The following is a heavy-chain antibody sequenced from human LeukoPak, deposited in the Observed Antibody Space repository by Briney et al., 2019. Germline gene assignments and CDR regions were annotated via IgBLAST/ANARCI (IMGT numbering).Heavy chain of an antibody. CDR3: ARGARPIAAAENWFDP. Sequence: GGSLRLSCAASGFTVSSNYMSWVRQAPGKRLEWVSVIYSGGSTYYADSVKGRFTISRDNSKNTLYLQMNSLRAEDTAVYYCARGARPIAAAENWFDPWGQGTLVTVSS. CDR2: IYSGGST. D-gene: IGHD6-13*01. J-gene: IGHJ5*02. V-gene: IGHV3-53*01. CDR1: GFTVSSNY.